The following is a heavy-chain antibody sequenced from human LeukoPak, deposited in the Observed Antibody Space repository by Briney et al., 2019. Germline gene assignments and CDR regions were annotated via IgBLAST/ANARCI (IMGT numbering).Heavy chain of an antibody. Sequence: LETLSLTCTVSGGSISIRGHYWGWIRQPPGKGLEWIGSAFYSGKTYYNPSLKSRVTISVDTSKNQFSLKLSSVTAADTAVYYCARGIVLRYFARYYMDVWGKGTTVTVSS. V-gene: IGHV4-39*07. CDR1: GGSISIRGHY. CDR3: ARGIVLRYFARYYMDV. J-gene: IGHJ6*03. CDR2: AFYSGKT. D-gene: IGHD3-9*01.